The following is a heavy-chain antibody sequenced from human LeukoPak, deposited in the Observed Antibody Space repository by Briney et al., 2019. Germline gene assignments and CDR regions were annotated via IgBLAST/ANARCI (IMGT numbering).Heavy chain of an antibody. CDR2: IYYSGST. V-gene: IGHV4-59*01. CDR1: GGSISNYY. D-gene: IGHD3-22*01. Sequence: PSETLSLTCTVSGGSISNYYWNWIRQPPGKGLEWIGYIYYSGSTNYNPSLKSRVIISVDTSMNQFSLKLSSVTAADTAVYYCARGSYDSSGYSSYSFDYWGQGTLVTVSS. CDR3: ARGSYDSSGYSSYSFDY. J-gene: IGHJ4*02.